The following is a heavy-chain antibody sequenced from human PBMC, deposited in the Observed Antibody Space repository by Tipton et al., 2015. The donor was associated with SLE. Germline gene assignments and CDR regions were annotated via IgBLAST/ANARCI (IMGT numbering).Heavy chain of an antibody. CDR2: IYYSGST. Sequence: TLSLTCTVSGGSISSYYWSWIRQPPGKGLEWIGYIYYSGSTNYHTSLRSRVTVSLDTSKNQIFLNLTSVTAADTALYFCARDQFATVGAFDLWGQGTMVTVSS. J-gene: IGHJ3*01. V-gene: IGHV4-59*12. CDR1: GGSISSYY. CDR3: ARDQFATVGAFDL. D-gene: IGHD1-14*01.